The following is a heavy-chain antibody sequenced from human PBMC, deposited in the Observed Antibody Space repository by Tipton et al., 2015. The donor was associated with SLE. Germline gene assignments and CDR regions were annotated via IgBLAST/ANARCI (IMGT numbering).Heavy chain of an antibody. CDR3: ATTHERHSSGCTFDY. CDR1: GASISRHY. Sequence: TLSLTCTVSGASISRHYWTWIRQPPGKGLEWIGDIFHSGGTNYNPSLKSRVTISVDTSKNQFSLNLSSVTAADTAVYYCATTHERHSSGCTFDYWGQGTLVTVSS. CDR2: IFHSGGT. J-gene: IGHJ4*02. D-gene: IGHD6-19*01. V-gene: IGHV4-59*11.